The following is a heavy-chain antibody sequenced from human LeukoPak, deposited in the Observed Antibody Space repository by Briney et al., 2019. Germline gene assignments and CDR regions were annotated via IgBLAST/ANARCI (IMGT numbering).Heavy chain of an antibody. CDR1: GFTFSSYA. Sequence: PGGSLRLSCAASGFTFSSYAMSWVRQAPGKGLEWVSAISGSGGSTYYADSVKGRFTISRDNSKNTLYLQMNSLRAEDTAVYYCAKDRTFWSGYLEYYMDVWGKGTTVTVSS. D-gene: IGHD3-3*01. CDR2: ISGSGGST. J-gene: IGHJ6*03. CDR3: AKDRTFWSGYLEYYMDV. V-gene: IGHV3-23*01.